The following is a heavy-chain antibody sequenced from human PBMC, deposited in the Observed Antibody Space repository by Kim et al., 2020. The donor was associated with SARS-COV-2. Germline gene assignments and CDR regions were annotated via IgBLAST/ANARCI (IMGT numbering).Heavy chain of an antibody. D-gene: IGHD3-22*01. CDR1: GFTFSSYA. CDR2: ISYDGSNK. J-gene: IGHJ4*02. V-gene: IGHV3-30*04. Sequence: GGSLRLSCAASGFTFSSYAMHWVRQAPGKGLDWVAVISYDGSNKYYADSVKGRFTISRDNSKNTLYLQMNSLRAEDTAVYYCARGTDSSGPGYWGQGTLVTVSS. CDR3: ARGTDSSGPGY.